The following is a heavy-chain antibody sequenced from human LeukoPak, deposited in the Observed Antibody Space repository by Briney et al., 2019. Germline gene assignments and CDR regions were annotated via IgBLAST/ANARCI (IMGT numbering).Heavy chain of an antibody. Sequence: PSETLSLTCTVSGGSISSSSYYWGWIRQPPGKGLEWIGSISYSGSTYYNPSLKSRVTISVDTSKNQFSLKLSSVTAADTAVYYCARHPETGDYWGQGTLVTVSS. CDR1: GGSISSSSYY. CDR3: ARHPETGDY. CDR2: ISYSGST. D-gene: IGHD1-14*01. J-gene: IGHJ4*02. V-gene: IGHV4-39*01.